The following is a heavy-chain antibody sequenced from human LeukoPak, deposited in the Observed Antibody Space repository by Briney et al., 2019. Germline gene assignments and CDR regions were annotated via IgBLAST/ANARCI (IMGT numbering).Heavy chain of an antibody. CDR3: ARGVRRQLVGWGAYYFDY. D-gene: IGHD6-13*01. CDR2: INHSGST. CDR1: GGSFSGYY. Sequence: PSETLSLTCAVYGGSFSGYYWSWIRQPPGKGLEWIGEINHSGSTNYNPSLKSRVTISVDTSKNQFSLKLSSATAADTAVYYCARGVRRQLVGWGAYYFDYWGQGTLVTVSS. J-gene: IGHJ4*02. V-gene: IGHV4-34*01.